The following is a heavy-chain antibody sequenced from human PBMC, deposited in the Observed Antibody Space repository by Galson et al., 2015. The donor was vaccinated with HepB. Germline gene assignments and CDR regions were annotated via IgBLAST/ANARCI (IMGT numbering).Heavy chain of an antibody. V-gene: IGHV3-21*01. CDR1: GFTFSSYS. J-gene: IGHJ4*02. CDR2: ISSSSSYI. Sequence: SLRLSCAASGFTFSSYSMNWVRQAPGKGLEWVSSISSSSSYIYYADSVKGRFTISRDNAKNSLYLQMNSLRAEDTAVYYCARGSVVVVAPIDYWGQGTLVTVSS. CDR3: ARGSVVVVAPIDY. D-gene: IGHD2-15*01.